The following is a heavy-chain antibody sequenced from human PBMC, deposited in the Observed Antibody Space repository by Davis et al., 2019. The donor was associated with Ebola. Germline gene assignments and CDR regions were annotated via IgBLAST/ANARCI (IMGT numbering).Heavy chain of an antibody. J-gene: IGHJ6*02. CDR1: GYTFTSYY. Sequence: ASVKVSCKASGYTFTSYYMHWVRQAPGQGLEWMGWINPNSGGTNYAQKFQGWVTMTRDTSISTAYMELSRLRSDDTAVYYCARGRSSGSAPYYYYYGMDVWGQGTTVTVSS. D-gene: IGHD6-19*01. CDR3: ARGRSSGSAPYYYYYGMDV. CDR2: INPNSGGT. V-gene: IGHV1-2*04.